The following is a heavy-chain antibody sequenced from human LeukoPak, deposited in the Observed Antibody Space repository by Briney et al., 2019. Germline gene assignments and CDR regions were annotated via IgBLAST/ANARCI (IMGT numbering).Heavy chain of an antibody. Sequence: TSETLSLTCTVSGGSISSYYWSWIRQPPGKGLEWIGDIYYSGSTNYNPSLKSRVTISVDTSKNQFSLKLSSVTAADTAVYYCARGSSSWYSSWFDPWGQGTLVTVSS. J-gene: IGHJ5*02. V-gene: IGHV4-59*01. D-gene: IGHD6-13*01. CDR3: ARGSSSWYSSWFDP. CDR1: GGSISSYY. CDR2: IYYSGST.